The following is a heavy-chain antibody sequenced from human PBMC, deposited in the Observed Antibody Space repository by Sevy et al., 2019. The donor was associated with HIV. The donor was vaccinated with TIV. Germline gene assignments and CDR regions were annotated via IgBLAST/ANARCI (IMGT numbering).Heavy chain of an antibody. D-gene: IGHD4-17*01. CDR3: AKIYPAGDYSDYDPKIRWYYFDY. V-gene: IGHV3-23*01. CDR2: ISGSGGST. J-gene: IGHJ4*02. CDR1: GFTFSSYA. Sequence: RGSLRLSCAASGFTFSSYAMSWVRQAPGKGLEGVSAISGSGGSTYYADSVKGRFTISRDNSKNTLYLQMNSLRAEDTAVYYCAKIYPAGDYSDYDPKIRWYYFDYWGQGTLVTVSS.